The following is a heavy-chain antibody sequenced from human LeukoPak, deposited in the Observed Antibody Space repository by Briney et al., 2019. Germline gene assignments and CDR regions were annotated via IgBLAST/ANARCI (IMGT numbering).Heavy chain of an antibody. D-gene: IGHD3-10*01. CDR2: ISYDGSNK. Sequence: GGSLRLSCAASGFTFSSYAMHWVRQAPGEGLEWVAVISYDGSNKYYADSVKGRFTISRDNSKNTLYLQMNSLRAEDTAVYYCARDWEVGELRYYFDYWGQGTLVTVSS. J-gene: IGHJ4*02. CDR1: GFTFSSYA. CDR3: ARDWEVGELRYYFDY. V-gene: IGHV3-30-3*01.